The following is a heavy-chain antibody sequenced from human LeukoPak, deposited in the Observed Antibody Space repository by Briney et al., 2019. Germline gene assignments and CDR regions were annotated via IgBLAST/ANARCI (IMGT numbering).Heavy chain of an antibody. D-gene: IGHD1-14*01. V-gene: IGHV3-66*01. CDR3: AKDFGRNLGVPGY. Sequence: GGSLRLSCAASGFTVSSNYMSWVRQAPGKGLEWVSVIYSGGSTYYADSVKGRFTISRDNSKNTLYLQMNSLRAEDTAVYYCAKDFGRNLGVPGYWGRGTLVIVSS. CDR1: GFTVSSNY. J-gene: IGHJ4*02. CDR2: IYSGGST.